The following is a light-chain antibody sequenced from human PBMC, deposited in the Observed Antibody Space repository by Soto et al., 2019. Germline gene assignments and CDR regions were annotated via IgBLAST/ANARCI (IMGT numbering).Light chain of an antibody. Sequence: QSALTQPASVSGFPGRSITTSGPEPRVDFGGYNYVSWYQQHPGKAPKLMIYEVSNRPSGVSNRFSGSKSGNTASLTISGLQAEDEADYYCSSYTSSSPLFGGGTKLTVL. CDR2: EVS. CDR3: SSYTSSSPL. J-gene: IGLJ3*02. V-gene: IGLV2-14*01. CDR1: RVDFGGYNY.